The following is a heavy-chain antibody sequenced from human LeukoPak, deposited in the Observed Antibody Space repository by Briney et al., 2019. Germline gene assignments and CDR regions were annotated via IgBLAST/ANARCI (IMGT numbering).Heavy chain of an antibody. CDR2: ISYDGSTK. V-gene: IGHV3-30*18. D-gene: IGHD5-24*01. J-gene: IGHJ4*02. Sequence: GRSLRLSCAASGFTFSSYGMHWVRQAPGKGLEWVSVISYDGSTKYYADSVQGRFTISRDNSKNTLYLQVSSLRAEDTAVYYCAKVPSKMTTRTFDSWGRGTLVTVSS. CDR1: GFTFSSYG. CDR3: AKVPSKMTTRTFDS.